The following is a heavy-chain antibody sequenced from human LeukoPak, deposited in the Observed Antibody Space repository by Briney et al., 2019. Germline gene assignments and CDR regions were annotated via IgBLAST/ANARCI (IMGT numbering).Heavy chain of an antibody. CDR2: IKSKANSYAT. CDR3: TRRRGIAVAGTSYYYYMDV. Sequence: GGSLRLSCAASGVPFSGSAMHWVRQASGKGLEWVGRIKSKANSYATAYAASVKGRFTISRDDSKNTAYLQMNSLKTEDTAVYYCTRRRGIAVAGTSYYYYMDVWGKGTTVTVSS. V-gene: IGHV3-73*01. J-gene: IGHJ6*03. D-gene: IGHD6-19*01. CDR1: GVPFSGSA.